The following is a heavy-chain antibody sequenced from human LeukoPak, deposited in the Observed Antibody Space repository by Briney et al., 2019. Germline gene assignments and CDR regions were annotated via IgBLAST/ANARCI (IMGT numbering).Heavy chain of an antibody. CDR2: INSDGSST. D-gene: IGHD2-15*01. CDR1: GFTFSSYW. CDR3: ARLPAGVVVVAARIDY. J-gene: IGHJ4*02. Sequence: PGGSLRLSCAASGFTFSSYWMHWVRQAPGKGLVWVSRINSDGSSTSYADSVKGRFTISRDNAKNTLYLQMNSLRAEDTAVYYCARLPAGVVVVAARIDYWGQGTLVTVSS. V-gene: IGHV3-74*01.